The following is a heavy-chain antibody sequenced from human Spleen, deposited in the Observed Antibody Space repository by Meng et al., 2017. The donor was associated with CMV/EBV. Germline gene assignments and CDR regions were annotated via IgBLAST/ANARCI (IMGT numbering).Heavy chain of an antibody. J-gene: IGHJ4*02. CDR2: IKSNGDSI. CDR1: FTFDESG. V-gene: IGHV3-20*03. Sequence: FTFDESGMSWVRQAPGKGLEWVSGIKSNGDSIGYADYVKGRFTISRDNAKNSLYLQMNSLRAEDTALYYCASGLKGYCSGASCYLDYWGQGTLVTVSS. D-gene: IGHD2-15*01. CDR3: ASGLKGYCSGASCYLDY.